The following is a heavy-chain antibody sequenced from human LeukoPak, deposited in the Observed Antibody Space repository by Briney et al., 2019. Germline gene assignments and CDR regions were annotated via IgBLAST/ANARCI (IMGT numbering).Heavy chain of an antibody. CDR1: VGYLSSSMDS. Sequence: KPSESLSLTCTVSVGYLSSSMDSSGWFRRPPGNGLEWIGSIYYSGSTFYNTSLKSRVTISVDTSKHQYSLKLSSVTDAAAAVYCYTRARNQHWYADAFDLWGRGTQVTVSS. D-gene: IGHD6-13*01. CDR3: TRARNQHWYADAFDL. V-gene: IGHV4-39*01. CDR2: IYYSGST. J-gene: IGHJ3*01.